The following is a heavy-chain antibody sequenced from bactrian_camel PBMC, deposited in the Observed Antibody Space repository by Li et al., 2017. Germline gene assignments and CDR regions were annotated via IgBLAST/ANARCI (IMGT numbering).Heavy chain of an antibody. CDR3: VIRPSGTDLKIDY. Sequence: DVQLVESGGGLVQPGGSLRLSCAASGDTASRACMGWYRQAPGKEREGVAAIHVGGYHTYYGDSAKGRTTISRANAKNTVALQMSSLKPEDAAVYYCVIRPSGTDLKIDYWGQGTQVTVS. J-gene: IGHJ4*01. CDR2: IHVGGYHT. CDR1: GDTASRAC. V-gene: IGHV3S31*01.